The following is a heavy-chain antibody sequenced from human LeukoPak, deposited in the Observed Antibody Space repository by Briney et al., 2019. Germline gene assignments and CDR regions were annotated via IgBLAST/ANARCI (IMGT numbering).Heavy chain of an antibody. CDR1: GYTFTSYD. CDR2: MNPNSGGT. D-gene: IGHD3-10*01. Sequence: ASVKVSCKASGYTFTSYDINWVRQATGQGLEWMGWMNPNSGGTNYAQKFQGRVTMTRDTSISTTYMDLSRLRSDDTAVYYCARDLPMVRGIINDYWGQGTLVTVSS. J-gene: IGHJ4*02. CDR3: ARDLPMVRGIINDY. V-gene: IGHV1-2*02.